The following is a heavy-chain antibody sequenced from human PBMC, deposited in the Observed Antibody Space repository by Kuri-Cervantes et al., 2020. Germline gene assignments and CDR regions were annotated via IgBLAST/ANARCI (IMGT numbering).Heavy chain of an antibody. J-gene: IGHJ4*02. V-gene: IGHV4-34*01. D-gene: IGHD6-6*01. CDR2: INHSGST. Sequence: SETLSLTCAVYGGSFSGYYWSWIRQPPGKGLEWIGEINHSGSTYYNPSLKSRVTFSMDTSKNQFSLELSSVTAADTAVYYCARLRYSGSSSYSDYWGQGTLVTVSS. CDR1: GGSFSGYY. CDR3: ARLRYSGSSSYSDY.